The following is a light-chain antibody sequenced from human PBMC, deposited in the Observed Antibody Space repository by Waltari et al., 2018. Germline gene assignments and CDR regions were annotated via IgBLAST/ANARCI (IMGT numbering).Light chain of an antibody. CDR1: QSVSRY. J-gene: IGKJ4*01. Sequence: EIVLTQSPATLSLSPGESATLSCRASQSVSRYLGWYQQKVGQPPRLLIYDASNRATGVPARFSGSGSGTDFTLTIDSLEPEDFAVYYCQQSSTWPLTFGGGTKVEIK. CDR3: QQSSTWPLT. V-gene: IGKV3-11*01. CDR2: DAS.